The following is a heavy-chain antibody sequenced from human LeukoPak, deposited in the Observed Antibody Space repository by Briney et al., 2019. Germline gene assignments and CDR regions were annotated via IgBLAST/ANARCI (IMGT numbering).Heavy chain of an antibody. D-gene: IGHD6-13*01. CDR2: IYYSGST. V-gene: IGHV4-59*01. Sequence: PSETLSLTCTVSGGSISSYYWSWIRQPPGKGLEWIGYIYYSGSTNYNPSLKSRVTISVDTSKNQFSLKLSSVTAADTAVYYCARAKYSSSWYYYYYYMDVWGKGTTVTVSS. J-gene: IGHJ6*03. CDR1: GGSISSYY. CDR3: ARAKYSSSWYYYYYYMDV.